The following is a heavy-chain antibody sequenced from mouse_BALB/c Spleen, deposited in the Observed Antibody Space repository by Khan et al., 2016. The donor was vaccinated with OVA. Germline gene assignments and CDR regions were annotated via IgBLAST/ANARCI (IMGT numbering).Heavy chain of an antibody. V-gene: IGHV5-9-1*01. Sequence: EVELVESGGGLVEPGGSLKLSCAASGFTFSTFVISWVRQTPEKRLEWVATISSAATYTYYPDSVKGRFNISRDNAKNTLYLQMNSLRSEDTAIYYCANGNYGWFAYWGQGTLVTVSA. J-gene: IGHJ3*01. CDR3: ANGNYGWFAY. CDR1: GFTFSTFV. D-gene: IGHD2-1*01. CDR2: ISSAATYT.